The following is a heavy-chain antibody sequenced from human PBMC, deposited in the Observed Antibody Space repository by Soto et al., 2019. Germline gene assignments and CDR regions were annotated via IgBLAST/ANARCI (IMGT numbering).Heavy chain of an antibody. CDR3: ARDPGYCSGGSCQNWFDL. D-gene: IGHD2-15*01. CDR2: IWYDGSNK. V-gene: IGHV3-33*01. CDR1: GFTFSSYG. Sequence: PGGSLRLSCAASGFTFSSYGMHWVRQAPGKGLEWVAVIWYDGSNKYYADSVKGRFTISRDNSKNTLYLQMNSLRAEDTAVYYCARDPGYCSGGSCQNWFDLWGQGTLVTVSS. J-gene: IGHJ5*02.